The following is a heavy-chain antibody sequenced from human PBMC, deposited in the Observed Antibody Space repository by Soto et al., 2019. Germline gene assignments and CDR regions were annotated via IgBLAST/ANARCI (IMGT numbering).Heavy chain of an antibody. Sequence: EVQLVESGGGLVQPGGSLRLSCAASGFTFTNYWMHWVRQVPGKGLVWVSRINSDGTRTTYADSVRGRFTISRDNAKNTLYLQMNSLRAEDTAVYYCGTVATGSWDWFDPWGQGTLVTVSS. V-gene: IGHV3-74*01. CDR1: GFTFTNYW. CDR3: GTVATGSWDWFDP. CDR2: INSDGTRT. J-gene: IGHJ5*02. D-gene: IGHD1-26*01.